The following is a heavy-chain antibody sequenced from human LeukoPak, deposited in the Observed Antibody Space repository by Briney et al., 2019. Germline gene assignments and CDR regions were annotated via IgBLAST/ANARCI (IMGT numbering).Heavy chain of an antibody. J-gene: IGHJ4*02. D-gene: IGHD6-19*01. CDR2: ISSSGSTI. CDR3: AREDSSGLDY. Sequence: GGSLRLSCAASGFTFSSYEMNWVRQAPGKGLEWVSYISSSGSTIYYADSVKGRFTISRDNAKNSLYLQMNSLRAEDTAIYYCAREDSSGLDYWGQGTLVTVSS. V-gene: IGHV3-48*03. CDR1: GFTFSSYE.